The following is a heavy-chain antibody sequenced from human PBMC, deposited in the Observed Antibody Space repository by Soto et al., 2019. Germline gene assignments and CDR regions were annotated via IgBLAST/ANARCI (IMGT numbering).Heavy chain of an antibody. CDR1: GGSISSGDYY. Sequence: SETLSLTCTVSGGSISSGDYYWSWIRQPPGKGLEWIGYIYYSGSTYYNPSLKSRVTISVDTSKNQFSLKLSSVTAADTAVYYCATLPPRIVVKVLPIPMWGPGTLVTVSS. D-gene: IGHD2-21*01. CDR2: IYYSGST. J-gene: IGHJ4*01. V-gene: IGHV4-30-4*01. CDR3: ATLPPRIVVKVLPIPM.